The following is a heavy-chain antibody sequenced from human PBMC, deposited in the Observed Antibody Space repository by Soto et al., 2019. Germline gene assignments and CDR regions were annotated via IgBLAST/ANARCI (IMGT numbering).Heavy chain of an antibody. CDR1: GFAVSSNY. V-gene: IGHV3-53*02. CDR2: LYTGGST. D-gene: IGHD3-10*01. Sequence: EVQLVETGGGLVQPGGSLRLSCAASGFAVSSNYMNWVRQAPGKGLEWVSVLYTGGSTHYAGSVKGRFTISRDSSQNTLYLQMNRLRGEDTAVYYFERDGPGFGDAFDIWGQGTMVTVSA. CDR3: ERDGPGFGDAFDI. J-gene: IGHJ3*02.